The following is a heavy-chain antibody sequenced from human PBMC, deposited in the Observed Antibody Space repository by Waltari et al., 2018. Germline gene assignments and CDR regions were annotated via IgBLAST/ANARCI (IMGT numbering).Heavy chain of an antibody. J-gene: IGHJ6*02. V-gene: IGHV1-69*14. D-gene: IGHD2-15*01. CDR3: ARDLYCSGGSCYPPYYYGMDV. Sequence: QVQLVQSGAEVKKPGSSVKVSCKASGGSFSSYAISWVRQAPGQGLEWMGGIIPIFGTANYAQKFQGRVTITADKSTSTAYMELSSLRSEDTAVYYCARDLYCSGGSCYPPYYYGMDVWGQGTTVTVSS. CDR2: IIPIFGTA. CDR1: GGSFSSYA.